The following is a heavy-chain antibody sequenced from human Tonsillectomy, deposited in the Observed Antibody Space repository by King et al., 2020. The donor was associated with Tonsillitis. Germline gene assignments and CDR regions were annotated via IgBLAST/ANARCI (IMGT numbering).Heavy chain of an antibody. J-gene: IGHJ2*01. V-gene: IGHV4-59*08. CDR1: GGSISSYY. D-gene: IGHD3-10*02. CDR3: ARRSITMFHWYFDL. Sequence: QLQESGPGLVKPSETLSLTCTVSGGSISSYYWSWIRQPPGKGLEWIGYIYYSGSTNYNPSLKSRVTISVDTSKNQFSLKLSSVTAADTAVYYCARRSITMFHWYFDLWGRGTLVTVSS. CDR2: IYYSGST.